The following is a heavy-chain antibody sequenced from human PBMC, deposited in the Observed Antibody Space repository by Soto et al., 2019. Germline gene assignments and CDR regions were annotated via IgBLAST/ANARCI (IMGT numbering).Heavy chain of an antibody. CDR3: AREVRQLAPPVYFDY. CDR2: IIPIFGTA. J-gene: IGHJ4*02. CDR1: GGTFSSYA. D-gene: IGHD6-6*01. V-gene: IGHV1-69*13. Sequence: SVKVSCKASGGTFSSYAISWVRQAPGQGLEWMGGIIPIFGTANYAQKFQGRVTITADESTSTAYMELSSLRSEDTAVYYCAREVRQLAPPVYFDYWGQGTLVTVSS.